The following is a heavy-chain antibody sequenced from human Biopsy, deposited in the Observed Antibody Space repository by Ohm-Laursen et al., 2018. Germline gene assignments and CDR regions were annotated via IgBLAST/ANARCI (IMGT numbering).Heavy chain of an antibody. CDR2: IYTGGTT. Sequence: GSLRLSCAASGFTFNGDNASWVRRAPGKGLEWVSVIYTGGTTHYADSVRGRFTISRDNSKNTLYLQMNSLRAEDTAVYYCARHHCTNGVCLGVYFDYWGQGTLVTVSS. J-gene: IGHJ4*02. V-gene: IGHV3-66*04. CDR3: ARHHCTNGVCLGVYFDY. D-gene: IGHD2-8*01. CDR1: GFTFNGDN.